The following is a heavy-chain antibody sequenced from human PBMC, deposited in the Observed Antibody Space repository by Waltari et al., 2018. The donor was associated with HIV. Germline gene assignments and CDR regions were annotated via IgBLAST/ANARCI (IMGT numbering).Heavy chain of an antibody. CDR2: IYTSGST. CDR3: ARGGSYGGYYFDY. D-gene: IGHD4-17*01. J-gene: IGHJ4*02. V-gene: IGHV4-61*02. CDR1: GGSISRGSYY. Sequence: QVQLQESAPGLAKPSPTLSLTCTVSGGSISRGSYYGSWNRQPAGKGLEWIGRIYTSGSTNYNPSLKGRVTISVDTSKNQFSLKLSSVTAADTAVYYCARGGSYGGYYFDYWGQGTLVTVSS.